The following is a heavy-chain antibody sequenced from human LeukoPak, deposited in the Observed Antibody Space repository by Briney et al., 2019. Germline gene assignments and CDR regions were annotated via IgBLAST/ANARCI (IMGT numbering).Heavy chain of an antibody. Sequence: PGGSLRLSCAASGFTFNTYGIHWVRQAPGKGLEWGAFISYDGNNEYYADSVKGRFTISRDNSKNTQYLQMNSLRAEVTAVYYCARDRMRLAWGGDCSGYWGQGTLVTVSS. D-gene: IGHD2-21*02. CDR1: GFTFNTYG. CDR3: ARDRMRLAWGGDCSGY. V-gene: IGHV3-30*03. J-gene: IGHJ4*02. CDR2: ISYDGNNE.